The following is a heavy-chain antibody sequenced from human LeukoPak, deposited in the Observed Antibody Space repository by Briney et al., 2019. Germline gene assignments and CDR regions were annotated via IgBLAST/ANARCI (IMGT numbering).Heavy chain of an antibody. CDR3: ARVYSSRGGKYFDY. V-gene: IGHV3-23*01. CDR2: ISGSGGST. CDR1: GFTFSSYA. J-gene: IGHJ4*02. Sequence: PGGSLRLSCAASGFTFSSYAMSWVRQAPGKGLEWVSAISGSGGSTYYADSVKGRFTISRDNAKNSLYLQMNSLRAEDTAVYYCARVYSSRGGKYFDYWGQGTLVTVSS. D-gene: IGHD6-13*01.